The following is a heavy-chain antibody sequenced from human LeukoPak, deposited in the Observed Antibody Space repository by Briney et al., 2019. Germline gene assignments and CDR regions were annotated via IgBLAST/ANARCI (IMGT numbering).Heavy chain of an antibody. CDR2: IKGDGSEK. CDR3: ARDLNWETY. V-gene: IGHV3-7*01. Sequence: TGGSQRLFCAASGFTFTNWWMTWVRQAPGRGLEWVACIKGDGSEKYYVDSVKGRFTISRDNAKSSLYLQVNSMRADDTAVYYCARDLNWETYWGEGTLVTVSS. D-gene: IGHD7-27*01. CDR1: GFTFTNWW. J-gene: IGHJ4*02.